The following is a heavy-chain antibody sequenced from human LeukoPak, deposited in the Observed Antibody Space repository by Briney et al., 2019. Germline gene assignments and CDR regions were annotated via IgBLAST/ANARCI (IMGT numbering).Heavy chain of an antibody. V-gene: IGHV4-39*07. D-gene: IGHD2-15*01. J-gene: IGHJ6*02. CDR2: IHSTGNS. Sequence: SETLSLTCTVSGGSISGTDLYWGWIRQLPGKGLEWIGNIHSTGNSFCNPSLKSRVTISIDTSKNQFSLKLSSVTAADTAVYYCARAPSSGGSYIYYYYGMDVWGQGTTVTVSS. CDR3: ARAPSSGGSYIYYYYGMDV. CDR1: GGSISGTDLY.